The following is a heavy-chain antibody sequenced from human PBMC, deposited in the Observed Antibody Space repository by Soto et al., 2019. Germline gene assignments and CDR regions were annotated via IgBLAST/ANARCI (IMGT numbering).Heavy chain of an antibody. CDR2: IYSGGST. CDR1: GFTVSSNY. CDR3: ARGIAAAGTEYFQH. J-gene: IGHJ1*01. Sequence: EVQLVESGGGLVQPGGSLRLSCAASGFTVSSNYMSWVRQAPGKGLEWVSVIYSGGSTYYADSVKGRFTISRHNSKNTLYLQMNSLRAEDPAVYYCARGIAAAGTEYFQHWGQGTLVTVSS. D-gene: IGHD6-13*01. V-gene: IGHV3-53*04.